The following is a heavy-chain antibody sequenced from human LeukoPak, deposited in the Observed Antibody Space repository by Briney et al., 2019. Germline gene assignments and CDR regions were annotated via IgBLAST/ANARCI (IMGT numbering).Heavy chain of an antibody. CDR3: ARGKGGYYLGYFDY. CDR2: IYYSGNT. D-gene: IGHD3-22*01. V-gene: IGHV4-39*07. CDR1: GGSVSSSSYY. Sequence: SETLSLTCTVSGGSVSSSSYYWGWIRQPPGKGLEWIGSIYYSGNTYYNPSLKSRVTISVDTSKSQFSLKLSSVTAADTAVYYCARGKGGYYLGYFDYWGQGTLVTVSS. J-gene: IGHJ4*02.